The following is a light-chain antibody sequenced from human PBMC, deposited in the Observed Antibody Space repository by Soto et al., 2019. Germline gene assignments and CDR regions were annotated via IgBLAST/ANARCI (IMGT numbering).Light chain of an antibody. J-gene: IGLJ1*01. CDR2: EVT. CDR3: SSYTSSSTLYV. CDR1: SSDVGGYNY. V-gene: IGLV2-14*01. Sequence: QSALTQPASVSGSPGQSITISCTGTSSDVGGYNYVSWYQQHPGKAPKVMIYEVTNRPSGVPHRFSGSKSGNTASLTISGLQAEDEADYYCSSYTSSSTLYVFGTGTKLTVL.